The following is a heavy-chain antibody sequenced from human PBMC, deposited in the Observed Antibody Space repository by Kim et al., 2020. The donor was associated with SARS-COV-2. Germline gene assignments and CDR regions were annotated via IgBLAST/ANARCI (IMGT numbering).Heavy chain of an antibody. Sequence: ASVKVSCKASGYTFTSYDINWVRQATGQGLEWMGWMNPNSGNTGYAQKFQGRVTMTRNTSISTAYMELSSLRSEDTAVYYCARAGIDTSSGWESYDDAFDIWGQGTMVTVSS. CDR2: MNPNSGNT. CDR1: GYTFTSYD. CDR3: ARAGIDTSSGWESYDDAFDI. D-gene: IGHD6-19*01. V-gene: IGHV1-8*01. J-gene: IGHJ3*02.